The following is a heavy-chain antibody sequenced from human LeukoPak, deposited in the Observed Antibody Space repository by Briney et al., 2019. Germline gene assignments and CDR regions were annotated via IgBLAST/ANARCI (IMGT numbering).Heavy chain of an antibody. D-gene: IGHD5-24*01. V-gene: IGHV1-8*01. CDR3: ARDGYNLGGYDAFDI. CDR1: GYTFTSYD. Sequence: ASVKVSCKASGYTFTSYDINWVRQATGQGLEWMGWMNPNSGNTGYAQKFQGRVTITTDESTSTAYMELSSLRSEDTAVYYCARDGYNLGGYDAFDIWGQGTMVTVSS. CDR2: MNPNSGNT. J-gene: IGHJ3*02.